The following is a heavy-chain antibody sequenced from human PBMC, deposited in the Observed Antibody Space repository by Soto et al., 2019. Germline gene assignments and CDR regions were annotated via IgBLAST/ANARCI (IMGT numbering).Heavy chain of an antibody. Sequence: GGSLRLSCPASGFTFSNAGRNWVRQAPGKGLEWVGRIKSKTDGGTTDYAAPVKGRFTISRDDSKNTLYLQMNSLKTEDTAVYYCTTDHIAIFGVMNDYWGQGTLVTVSS. CDR2: IKSKTDGGTT. V-gene: IGHV3-15*07. D-gene: IGHD3-3*01. CDR3: TTDHIAIFGVMNDY. J-gene: IGHJ4*02. CDR1: GFTFSNAG.